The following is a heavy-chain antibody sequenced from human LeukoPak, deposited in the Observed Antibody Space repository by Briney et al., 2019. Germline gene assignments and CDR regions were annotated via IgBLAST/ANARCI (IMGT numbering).Heavy chain of an antibody. Sequence: GGSLRPSCAASGFTFSSYAMSWVRQAPGKGLEWVSAISGSGGSTYYADSVKGRFTISRDNSKNTLYLQMNSLRAEDTAVYYCAKSRGYCSSTSCYPPKYFDYWGQGTLVTVSS. J-gene: IGHJ4*02. CDR2: ISGSGGST. V-gene: IGHV3-23*01. CDR3: AKSRGYCSSTSCYPPKYFDY. CDR1: GFTFSSYA. D-gene: IGHD2-2*01.